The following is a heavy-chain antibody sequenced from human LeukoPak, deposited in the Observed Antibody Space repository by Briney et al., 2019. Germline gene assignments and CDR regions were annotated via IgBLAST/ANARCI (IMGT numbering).Heavy chain of an antibody. CDR2: IYYSGST. CDR3: ARHVSRNNGFDP. CDR1: GGSISSSSYY. V-gene: IGHV4-39*01. J-gene: IGHJ5*02. Sequence: SETLSLTCTVSGGSISSSSYYWGWIRQPPGKGLEWIGSIYYSGSTYYNPSLKSRVTISVDTSKNQFSLKLSSVTAADTAVYYCARHVSRNNGFDPWGQGTLVTVSS. D-gene: IGHD1-14*01.